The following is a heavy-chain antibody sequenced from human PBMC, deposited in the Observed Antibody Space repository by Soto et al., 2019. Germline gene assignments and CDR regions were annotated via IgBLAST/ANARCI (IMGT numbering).Heavy chain of an antibody. Sequence: QVQLQESGPGLVQPSQTLSLTCSVSGDPVSSGSYYWTWVRKHPVKGLEWIGYIYHTGSTYYNPSLQSRLIMSIDTSKNQFSLHLYSLTAADTAVYFCAANLGTTHYFDFWGQGSLVAVSS. V-gene: IGHV4-31*03. CDR3: AANLGTTHYFDF. CDR2: IYHTGST. J-gene: IGHJ4*02. D-gene: IGHD5-12*01. CDR1: GDPVSSGSYY.